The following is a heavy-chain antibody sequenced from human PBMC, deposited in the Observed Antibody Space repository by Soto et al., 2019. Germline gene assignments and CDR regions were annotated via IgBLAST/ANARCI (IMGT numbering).Heavy chain of an antibody. CDR1: GYTLTELS. CDR2: FDPEDGET. V-gene: IGHV1-24*01. Sequence: QVPLVQSGAEVKKPGASVKVSCKVSGYTLTELSMHWVRQAPGKGLEWMGGFDPEDGETIYAQKFQGRVTMTEDTSTDTAYMELSSLRSEDTAVYYCATDRVSFPTIPVHRNGMDVWGQGTTVTVSS. J-gene: IGHJ6*02. CDR3: ATDRVSFPTIPVHRNGMDV. D-gene: IGHD3-3*01.